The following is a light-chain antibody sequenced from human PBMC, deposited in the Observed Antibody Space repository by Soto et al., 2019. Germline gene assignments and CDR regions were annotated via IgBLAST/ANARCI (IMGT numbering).Light chain of an antibody. CDR1: QNIDTY. Sequence: DIQMTQSPSSLSASIGDTVTIACRASQNIDTYLHWFQQKPGKAPNLLIHGASGLQSGVPSRFSGSGSGTDFTLTISSLQPEDFATYFCHSRAFGQGTRLEIK. CDR2: GAS. J-gene: IGKJ5*01. CDR3: HSRA. V-gene: IGKV1-39*01.